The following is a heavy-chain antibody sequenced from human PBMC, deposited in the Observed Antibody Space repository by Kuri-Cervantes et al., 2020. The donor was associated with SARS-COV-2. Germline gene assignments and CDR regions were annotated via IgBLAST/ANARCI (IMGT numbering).Heavy chain of an antibody. CDR3: TTFGY. CDR2: ISGSGGST. J-gene: IGHJ4*02. V-gene: IGHV3-23*01. D-gene: IGHD1-14*01. Sequence: GESLKISCAASGFTSDDCAMHWVRLGPGKGLEWVSAISGSGGSTYYADSVKGRFTISRDNSKNTLYLQMNSLKTEDTAVYYCTTFGYWGQGTLVTVSS. CDR1: GFTSDDCA.